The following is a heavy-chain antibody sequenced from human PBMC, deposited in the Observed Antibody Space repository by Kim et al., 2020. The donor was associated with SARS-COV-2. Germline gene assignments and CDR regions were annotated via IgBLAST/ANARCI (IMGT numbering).Heavy chain of an antibody. CDR2: ISGSGDKT. D-gene: IGHD5-18*01. CDR1: GFTFGSYG. CDR3: AKDDIGHSYGCFVH. Sequence: GGSLRLSCAASGFTFGSYGMNWVRQAPGKGLEWVSTISGSGDKTYYADSVKGRFTVSRDNSKNTLHLQMGSLRDEDTAVYFCAKDDIGHSYGCFVHWGQGTLVTVSS. J-gene: IGHJ4*02. V-gene: IGHV3-23*01.